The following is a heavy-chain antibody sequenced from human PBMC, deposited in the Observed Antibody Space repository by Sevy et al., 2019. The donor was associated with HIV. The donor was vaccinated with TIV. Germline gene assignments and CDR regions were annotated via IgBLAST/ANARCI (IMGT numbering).Heavy chain of an antibody. CDR2: INSDGSNT. J-gene: IGHJ6*02. CDR3: ARRIIGYGMDV. CDR1: GFSFSSYW. V-gene: IGHV3-74*01. Sequence: GGSLRLSCAASGFSFSSYWMHWVRQVPGKGLVWVSRINSDGSNTNYADSVKGRFTISRDNAKNMLYLQMNSLRAEDTAIYYCARRIIGYGMDVWGQGTTVTVSS. D-gene: IGHD3-16*01.